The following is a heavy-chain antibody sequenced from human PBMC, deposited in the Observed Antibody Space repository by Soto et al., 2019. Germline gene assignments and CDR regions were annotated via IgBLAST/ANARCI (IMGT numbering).Heavy chain of an antibody. J-gene: IGHJ4*02. CDR1: GYTFTSYA. CDR2: INAGNGNT. D-gene: IGHD3-3*01. Sequence: ASVKVSCKASGYTFTSYAMRWVRQAPGQRLEWMGWINAGNGNTKYSQKFQGRVTITRDTSASTAYMELSSLRSEDTAVYYCARDRYYDFWSGYYGENVYFDYWGQGTLVTVSS. CDR3: ARDRYYDFWSGYYGENVYFDY. V-gene: IGHV1-3*01.